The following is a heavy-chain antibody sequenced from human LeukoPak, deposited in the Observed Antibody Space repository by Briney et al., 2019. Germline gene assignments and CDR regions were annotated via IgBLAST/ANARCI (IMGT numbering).Heavy chain of an antibody. CDR3: AKAIVPSATSPYDY. Sequence: PGGSLRLSCAASGFSLNTHAMTWVRRAPGKGLEWISTITGSSGRTYYADSVKGRFTISRDNSKNTLFLQMHSLRGEDTAVYYCAKAIVPSATSPYDYWGHGIMVTVSS. CDR2: ITGSSGRT. J-gene: IGHJ4*01. V-gene: IGHV3-23*01. D-gene: IGHD2-2*01. CDR1: GFSLNTHA.